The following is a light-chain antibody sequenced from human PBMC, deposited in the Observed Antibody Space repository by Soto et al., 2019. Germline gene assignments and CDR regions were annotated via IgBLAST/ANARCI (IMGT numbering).Light chain of an antibody. V-gene: IGKV1-39*01. CDR3: QQSYSTPYT. CDR2: AAS. CDR1: QSISSY. J-gene: IGKJ2*01. Sequence: DIKMTQSPSSLSASLGDRVPITCRASQSISSYLNWYQQKPGKAPKLLIYAASSLQSGVPSRFSGSGSGTDFTLTISSLQPEDFATYYCQQSYSTPYTFGQGTKLEIK.